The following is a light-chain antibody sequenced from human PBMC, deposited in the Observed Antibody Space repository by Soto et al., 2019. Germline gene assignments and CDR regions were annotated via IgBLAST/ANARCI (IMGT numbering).Light chain of an antibody. V-gene: IGLV3-21*02. CDR2: DDS. J-gene: IGLJ2*01. CDR1: NIGSKS. Sequence: SYDLTQPPSVSVAPGQTARIPCGGNNIGSKSVHWYQQKSGQAPVLVVYDDSDRPSGIPERFSGSNSGNTATLTISRVEAGDEADYYCQVWDNTIDHRVFGGGTQLTVL. CDR3: QVWDNTIDHRV.